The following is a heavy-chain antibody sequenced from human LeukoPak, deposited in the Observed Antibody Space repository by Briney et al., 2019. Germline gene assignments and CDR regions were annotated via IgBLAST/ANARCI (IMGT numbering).Heavy chain of an antibody. D-gene: IGHD3-22*01. J-gene: IGHJ4*02. CDR3: ARARLYYYDSSGYQYYFDY. CDR2: IYSGGST. Sequence: GGSLRLPCAASGFTVSSNYMRWVRQAPGKGLEWVSVIYSGGSTYYADSVKGRFTISRDNSKNTLYLQMNSLRAEDTAVYYCARARLYYYDSSGYQYYFDYWGQGTLVTVSS. CDR1: GFTVSSNY. V-gene: IGHV3-53*01.